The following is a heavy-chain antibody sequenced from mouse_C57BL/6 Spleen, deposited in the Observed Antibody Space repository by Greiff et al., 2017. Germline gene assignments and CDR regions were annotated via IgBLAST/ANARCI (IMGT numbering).Heavy chain of an antibody. Sequence: VQLQQPGAELVKPGASVKLSCKASGYTFTSYWMHWVKQRPGRGLEWIGRIDPNSGGTKYNEKFKSKATLNVDKPSSTAYMQLSSLTSEDSAVYDGARSRWEPLYYFDYWGQGTTLTVSS. V-gene: IGHV1-72*01. CDR2: IDPNSGGT. J-gene: IGHJ2*01. CDR3: ARSRWEPLYYFDY. D-gene: IGHD1-1*02. CDR1: GYTFTSYW.